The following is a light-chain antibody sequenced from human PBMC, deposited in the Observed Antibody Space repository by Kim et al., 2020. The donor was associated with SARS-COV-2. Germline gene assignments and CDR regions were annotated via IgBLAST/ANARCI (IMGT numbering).Light chain of an antibody. J-gene: IGLJ1*01. CDR1: SSDIGVYNH. Sequence: QSALTQPASVSGSPGQSITISCTGTSSDIGVYNHVSWYQQFPGKVPKLMIFDVNKRPSGVSDRFSGSKSGKTASLTISGLQAGDEADYYCISSTASSTYVFGSGTKVTVL. V-gene: IGLV2-14*01. CDR2: DVN. CDR3: ISSTASSTYV.